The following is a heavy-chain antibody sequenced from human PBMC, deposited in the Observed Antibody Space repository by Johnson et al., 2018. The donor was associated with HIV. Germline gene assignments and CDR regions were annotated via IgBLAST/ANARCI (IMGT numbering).Heavy chain of an antibody. J-gene: IGHJ3*02. V-gene: IGHV3-66*01. CDR2: IYSGGGT. D-gene: IGHD6-13*01. CDR1: GFTVSRNY. Sequence: VQLVESGGGLVQPGGSLRLACAASGFTVSRNYMSWVRQAPGKGLEWVSVIYSGGGTYYADSVKGRFTISRDNAKNSLYLQMNSLRAEDTAVYYCATYSSSWYKGGYAFDIWGQGTMVTVSS. CDR3: ATYSSSWYKGGYAFDI.